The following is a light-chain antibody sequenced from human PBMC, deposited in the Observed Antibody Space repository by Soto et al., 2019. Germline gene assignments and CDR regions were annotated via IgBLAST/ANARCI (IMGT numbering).Light chain of an antibody. CDR2: GNS. J-gene: IGLJ3*02. Sequence: QSVLTQPPSVSGAPGQRVTISCTGSSSNIGAGYDVHWYQQLPGTAPKLLIYGNSNRPSGVPDRFSGSKSGTSASLAITGGRAEEDAAYYCRSSDSSPSRWVFGGGTKLTVL. CDR3: RSSDSSPSRWV. CDR1: SSNIGAGYD. V-gene: IGLV1-40*01.